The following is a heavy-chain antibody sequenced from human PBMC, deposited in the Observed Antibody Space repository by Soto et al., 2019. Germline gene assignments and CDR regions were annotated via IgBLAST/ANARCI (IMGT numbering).Heavy chain of an antibody. Sequence: QITLKESGPTLVKPTQTLTLTCTFSGFSLSTSGVGVGWIRQPPGKALEWLALIYWDDDKRYSPSLKTRLTITKDTSKNQVVLTMTNMDPVDTATYYCAHSPHYYDSSGLRPYFDYWGQGTLVTVSS. CDR3: AHSPHYYDSSGLRPYFDY. J-gene: IGHJ4*02. CDR2: IYWDDDK. CDR1: GFSLSTSGVG. V-gene: IGHV2-5*02. D-gene: IGHD3-22*01.